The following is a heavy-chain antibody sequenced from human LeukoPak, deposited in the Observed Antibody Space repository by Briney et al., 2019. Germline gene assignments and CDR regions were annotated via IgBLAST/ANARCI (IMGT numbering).Heavy chain of an antibody. CDR1: GGSFSGYY. Sequence: SETLSLTCAVYGGSFSGYYWSWIRQPPGRGLEWIGEINHSGSTNYNPSLKSRVTISVDTSKNQFSLKLSSVTAADTAVYYCARGWENFDYWGQGTLVTVSS. CDR3: ARGWENFDY. V-gene: IGHV4-34*01. CDR2: INHSGST. J-gene: IGHJ4*02. D-gene: IGHD1-26*01.